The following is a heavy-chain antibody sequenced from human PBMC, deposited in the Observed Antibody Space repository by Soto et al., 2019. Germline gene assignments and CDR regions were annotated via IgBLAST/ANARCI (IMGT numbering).Heavy chain of an antibody. CDR3: ARVEAVAGLYNYHGLDV. CDR2: IVPIFGTT. Sequence: QVQLVQSGAEVKKPGSSVKVSCKVSGGTFSNYAIDWVRLAPGHGLEWMGGIVPIFGTTYNTQKFQGRATIIADDSTTTAYLEMRSLRSEDTAIYYCARVEAVAGLYNYHGLDVWGQGTAVTVSS. J-gene: IGHJ6*02. V-gene: IGHV1-69*12. D-gene: IGHD6-19*01. CDR1: GGTFSNYA.